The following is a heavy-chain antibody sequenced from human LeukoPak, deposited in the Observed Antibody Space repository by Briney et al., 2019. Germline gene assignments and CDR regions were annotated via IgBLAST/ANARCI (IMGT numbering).Heavy chain of an antibody. Sequence: ASVKVSCKASGYTFTSYGISWVRQAPGQGLEWMGWISAYNGNTNYAQKLQGRVTMTTDTSTSTAYMELRSLRSDDTAVYYCARGSITMVRTVNWFDPWGQGTLVTVSS. CDR1: GYTFTSYG. CDR3: ARGSITMVRTVNWFDP. J-gene: IGHJ5*02. V-gene: IGHV1-18*01. D-gene: IGHD3-10*01. CDR2: ISAYNGNT.